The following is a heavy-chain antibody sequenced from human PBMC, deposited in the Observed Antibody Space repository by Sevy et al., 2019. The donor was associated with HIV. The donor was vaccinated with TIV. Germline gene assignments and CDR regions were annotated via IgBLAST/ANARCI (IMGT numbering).Heavy chain of an antibody. CDR3: AHETFGRFES. CDR1: GFTFSANW. J-gene: IGHJ4*02. D-gene: IGHD3-16*01. Sequence: GGSLRLSCAASGFTFSANWMNWVRQPPGKGLEWVANIKGDGSDKHYVDSVEGRFTISRDNAKNLLFLQMNSLGVDETAVYYCAHETFGRFESWGQGTLVTVSS. V-gene: IGHV3-7*01. CDR2: IKGDGSDK.